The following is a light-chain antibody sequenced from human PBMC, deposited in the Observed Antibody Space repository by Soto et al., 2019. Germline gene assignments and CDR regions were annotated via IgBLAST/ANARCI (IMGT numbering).Light chain of an antibody. CDR3: QQRSNWPLLT. CDR1: QSVTTY. J-gene: IGKJ4*01. CDR2: DAS. V-gene: IGKV3-11*01. Sequence: EIVLTQSPATLSLSPGERATLSCRASQSVTTYLACYQQKPAQAPSLLIYDASNRATGIPARFSGSGSGTDFTLTISSLEPEDFAVYYCQQRSNWPLLTFGGGTKVEIK.